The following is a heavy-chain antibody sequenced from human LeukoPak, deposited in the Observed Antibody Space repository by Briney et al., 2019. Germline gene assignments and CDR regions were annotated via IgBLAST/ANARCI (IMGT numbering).Heavy chain of an antibody. V-gene: IGHV3-49*04. CDR1: GFTFSSYW. D-gene: IGHD2-2*01. CDR2: IRSKAYGGTT. J-gene: IGHJ6*03. CDR3: TRDWVVAYCSSTSCYVESWYMDV. Sequence: PGGSLRLSCAASGFTFSSYWMSWVRQAPGKGLEWVGFIRSKAYGGTTEYAASVKGRFTISRDDSKSIAYLQMNSLKTEDTAVYYCTRDWVVAYCSSTSCYVESWYMDVWGKGTTVTVSS.